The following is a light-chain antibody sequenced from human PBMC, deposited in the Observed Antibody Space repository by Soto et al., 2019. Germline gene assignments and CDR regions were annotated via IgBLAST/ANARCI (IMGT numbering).Light chain of an antibody. J-gene: IGLJ3*02. Sequence: QSALTQPASVSGSPGQSITISCTGPSSDVGGYNYVSWYQQHPGKAPKLMIYEVTNRPSGVSDRFSGSRSGNTASLTISGLQAEDESDYYCSSYTSSSTWVFGGGNKLTVL. CDR3: SSYTSSSTWV. CDR2: EVT. CDR1: SSDVGGYNY. V-gene: IGLV2-14*01.